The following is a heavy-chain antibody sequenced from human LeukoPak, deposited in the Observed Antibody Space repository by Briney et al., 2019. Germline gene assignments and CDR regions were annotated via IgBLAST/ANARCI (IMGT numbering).Heavy chain of an antibody. CDR1: GYTFTTHG. J-gene: IGHJ2*01. CDR2: ISAHNGNT. Sequence: ASVKVSCKASGYTFTTHGIAWVRQAPGQGLERMGWISAHNGNTNYAQSLQGRVTMTTDTSTNTAYMELRSLRSDDTAVYYCARDGYFDLWGRGTLVTVSS. CDR3: ARDGYFDL. V-gene: IGHV1-18*01.